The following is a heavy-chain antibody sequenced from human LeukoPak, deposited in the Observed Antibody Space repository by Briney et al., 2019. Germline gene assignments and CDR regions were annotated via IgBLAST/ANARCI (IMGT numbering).Heavy chain of an antibody. CDR2: INPNSGGT. J-gene: IGHJ4*02. Sequence: AASVKVSCKASGYTFTGYYMHWVRQAPGQGLEWMGWINPNSGGTNYAQKFQDRVTMTRDTSTSTVYMQLSSLRSEDTAVYYCARDEMDSLDYWGQGTLVTVSS. D-gene: IGHD5-24*01. CDR3: ARDEMDSLDY. CDR1: GYTFTGYY. V-gene: IGHV1-2*02.